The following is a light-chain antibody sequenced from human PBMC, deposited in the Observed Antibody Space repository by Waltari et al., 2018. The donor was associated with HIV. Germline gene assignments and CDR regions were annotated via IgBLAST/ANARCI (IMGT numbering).Light chain of an antibody. CDR3: CSYAGTSTYV. Sequence: QSALTQPASVSGSPGQSITISCTGTSSDVASYNLVSWYQHHPGKAPKVMIYAVTKRPSGVSGPFSGSKSGNTASLTISGLQAEDEADYYCCSYAGTSTYVFGTGTKVTVL. V-gene: IGLV2-23*02. J-gene: IGLJ1*01. CDR2: AVT. CDR1: SSDVASYNL.